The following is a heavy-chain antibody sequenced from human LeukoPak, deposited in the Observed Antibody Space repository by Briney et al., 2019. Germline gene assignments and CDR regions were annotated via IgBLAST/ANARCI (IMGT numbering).Heavy chain of an antibody. CDR3: AKDLLTYYYDSSGPQMFDC. V-gene: IGHV3-23*01. Sequence: GGSLRLSCVASGFTFSNYAMSWVRQAPGEGLEWVSGISGSGGSTFYVDSVKGRFTISRDNSKNTLYLQMNSLRAEDTAVYYCAKDLLTYYYDSSGPQMFDCWGQGTLVTVS. CDR2: ISGSGGST. CDR1: GFTFSNYA. J-gene: IGHJ4*02. D-gene: IGHD3-22*01.